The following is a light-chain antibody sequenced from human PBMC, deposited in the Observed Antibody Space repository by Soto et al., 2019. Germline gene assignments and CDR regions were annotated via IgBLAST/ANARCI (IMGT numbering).Light chain of an antibody. CDR3: GTWDSNTHVV. Sequence: QLVLTQSSSASASLGSSVKLTCTLSSGHSSYIIAWHQQQPGKAPRFLMKLEGRGSYNKGSGVPDRFSGSSSGADRHLSISNPQFEDEAHYYCGTWDSNTHVVFGGGTKLTVL. V-gene: IGLV4-60*02. CDR1: SGHSSYI. CDR2: LEGRGSY. J-gene: IGLJ2*01.